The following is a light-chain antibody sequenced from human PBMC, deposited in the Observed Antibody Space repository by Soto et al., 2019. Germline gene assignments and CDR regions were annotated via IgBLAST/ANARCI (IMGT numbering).Light chain of an antibody. V-gene: IGLV2-11*01. CDR1: SSDVGGYNY. Sequence: QSVLTQPRSVSGSPGQSVTISCTGTSSDVGGYNYVSWYQQHPGKAPKLMIYDVSKRPSGVPDRFSGSKSGATASLTISGLQAEDEADYYCCSYAGSYTFGXGGGTKVTVL. J-gene: IGLJ2*01. CDR3: CSYAGSYTFG. CDR2: DVS.